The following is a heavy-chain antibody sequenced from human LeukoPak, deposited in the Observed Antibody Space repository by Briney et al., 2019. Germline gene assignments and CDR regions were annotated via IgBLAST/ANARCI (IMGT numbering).Heavy chain of an antibody. D-gene: IGHD6-6*01. Sequence: GSLRLSCAASGFTFSTYWMTWVRQAPGKGLEWVANIKQDGSDKYYVDSVKGRFTISRDNAKNSLYLQMNSLRAEDTAVYYCARFRYSSSAFDYWGQGTLVTVSS. CDR3: ARFRYSSSAFDY. CDR1: GFTFSTYW. V-gene: IGHV3-7*01. CDR2: IKQDGSDK. J-gene: IGHJ4*02.